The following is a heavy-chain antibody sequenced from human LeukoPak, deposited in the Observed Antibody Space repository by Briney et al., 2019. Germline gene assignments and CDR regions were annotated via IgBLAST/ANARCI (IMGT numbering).Heavy chain of an antibody. CDR3: ARDRNPYCSSTSCARGHWFDP. D-gene: IGHD2-2*01. J-gene: IGHJ5*02. Sequence: GSLRLSCAASGFTFSSYSMNWFRQAPGKGLEWVSSISSSSSYIYYADSVKGRFTISRDNAKNSLYLQMNSLRAEDTAVYYCARDRNPYCSSTSCARGHWFDPWGQGTLVTVSS. V-gene: IGHV3-21*01. CDR1: GFTFSSYS. CDR2: ISSSSSYI.